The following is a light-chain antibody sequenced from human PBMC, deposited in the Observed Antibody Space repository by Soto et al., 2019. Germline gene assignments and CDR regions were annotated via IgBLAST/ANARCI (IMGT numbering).Light chain of an antibody. Sequence: LPIRRSPTTLSVSPGERVTLSCRPSQSVSSNLAWYQQKPGQTPRLLIYDASTGATGIPARFSGSGSGTEFTLTISSLQSEDFAVYYCQQYNNWPRTFGQGTKV. CDR2: DAS. CDR1: QSVSSN. CDR3: QQYNNWPRT. J-gene: IGKJ1*01. V-gene: IGKV3-15*01.